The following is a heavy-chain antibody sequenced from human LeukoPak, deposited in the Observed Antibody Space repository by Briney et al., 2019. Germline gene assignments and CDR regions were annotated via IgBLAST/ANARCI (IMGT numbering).Heavy chain of an antibody. CDR2: ISGSGGST. V-gene: IGHV3-23*01. D-gene: IGHD1-1*01. CDR3: AKKQSSPIWAGTDTGSFDY. CDR1: GFTFHNNG. J-gene: IGHJ4*02. Sequence: GGSLRLSCAASGFTFHNNGMSWVRQAPGKGLEWVSAISGSGGSTYYADSVKGRFTISRDNSKNTLYLQMNSLRAEDTAVYYCAKKQSSPIWAGTDTGSFDYWGQGTLVTVSS.